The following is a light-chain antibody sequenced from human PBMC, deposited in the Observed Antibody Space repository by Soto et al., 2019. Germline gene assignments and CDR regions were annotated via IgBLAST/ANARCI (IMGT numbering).Light chain of an antibody. J-gene: IGKJ5*01. Sequence: EVVLTQSPATLSLAPVERATLSCRASQFLSSYLAWYQQKPGQPPRLLIYDTSNGATGIPARFSGSRSGTDFTLTISSLEPEDFGVYFCHQRNKFGQGTRLEIK. CDR2: DTS. V-gene: IGKV3-11*01. CDR1: QFLSSY. CDR3: HQRNK.